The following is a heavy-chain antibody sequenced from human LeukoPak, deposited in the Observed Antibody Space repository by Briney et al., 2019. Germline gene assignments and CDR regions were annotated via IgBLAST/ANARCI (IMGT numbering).Heavy chain of an antibody. Sequence: SVKVSCKASGGTFSSYAISWVRQAPGQGLEWMGRIIPILGIANYAQKLQGRVTITADKSTSTAYMELSSLRSEDTAVYYCARYSSFTEAHDYWGQGTLVTVSS. J-gene: IGHJ4*02. D-gene: IGHD6-6*01. CDR1: GGTFSSYA. V-gene: IGHV1-69*04. CDR3: ARYSSFTEAHDY. CDR2: IIPILGIA.